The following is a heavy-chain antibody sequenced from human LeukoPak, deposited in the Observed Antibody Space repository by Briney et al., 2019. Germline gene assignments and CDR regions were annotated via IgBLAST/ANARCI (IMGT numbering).Heavy chain of an antibody. CDR3: AKGESKDYLNYFDYLNYFDH. CDR1: GFTVSINY. CDR2: INISGGST. D-gene: IGHD2/OR15-2a*01. V-gene: IGHV3-23*01. J-gene: IGHJ4*02. Sequence: QPGGSLRLSCAASGFTVSINYMSWVRQAPGKGLEWVSTINISGGSTFYADSVKGRFTISRDNSKNTLSLQMNSLRAEDTAIYYCAKGESKDYLNYFDYLNYFDHWGQGALVTVSS.